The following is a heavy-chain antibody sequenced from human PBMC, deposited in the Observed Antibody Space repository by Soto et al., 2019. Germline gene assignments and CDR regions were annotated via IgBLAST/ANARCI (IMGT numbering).Heavy chain of an antibody. V-gene: IGHV5-51*01. CDR2: IYPGDSNT. CDR1: GYSFSSYW. D-gene: IGHD3-3*02. Sequence: PGESLKISCKGSGYSFSSYWIGWGRQMPGKGLEWMGIIYPGDSNTRYSPSFQGQVTISADKSISSAYLQWNSLQASDTAIYYCTRQVLGGFGNDYWGQGTLVTVSS. J-gene: IGHJ4*02. CDR3: TRQVLGGFGNDY.